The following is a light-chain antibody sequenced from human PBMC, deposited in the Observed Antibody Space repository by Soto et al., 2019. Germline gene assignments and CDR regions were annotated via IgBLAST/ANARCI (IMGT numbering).Light chain of an antibody. CDR1: QSVSSN. CDR3: QQYNNWPRT. J-gene: IGKJ1*01. V-gene: IGKV3-15*01. CDR2: GAS. Sequence: EIVMTQSPATLSVSPGGRATLSCRASQSVSSNLAWYQQKPGQAPRLLIYGASTRATGIPARFSGSGSGTEFTLTISSLQSEDFAVYYCQQYNNWPRTFGQGTKVDI.